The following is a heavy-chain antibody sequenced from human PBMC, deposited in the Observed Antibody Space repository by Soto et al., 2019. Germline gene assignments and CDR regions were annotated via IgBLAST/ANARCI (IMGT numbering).Heavy chain of an antibody. CDR1: GGTFSSYA. Sequence: QVQLVQSGAEVKKPASSVKVSCKASGGTFSSYAISWVRQAPGQGLEWMGGIIPIFGTANYAQKFQGRVTISADNSTSTAYMELSSLRTDDTAVYYCARALVVVDATGSWYFDLWGRGTLVTVSS. J-gene: IGHJ2*01. CDR3: ARALVVVDATGSWYFDL. CDR2: IIPIFGTA. D-gene: IGHD2-15*01. V-gene: IGHV1-69*14.